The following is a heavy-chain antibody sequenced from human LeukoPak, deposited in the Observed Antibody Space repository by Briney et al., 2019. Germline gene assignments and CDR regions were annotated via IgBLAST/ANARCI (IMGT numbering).Heavy chain of an antibody. V-gene: IGHV3-23*01. J-gene: IGHJ4*02. D-gene: IGHD5-18*01. Sequence: PGGSLRLSCAASGFTFSSYAMSWVRQAPGKGLEWVSGISCSGGSTYYADSVKGRFTISRDNSKNTLYLQMNSLRAEDMAVYYCAKDRVGSYVQKTYFDYWGQGTLVTFSS. CDR3: AKDRVGSYVQKTYFDY. CDR1: GFTFSSYA. CDR2: ISCSGGST.